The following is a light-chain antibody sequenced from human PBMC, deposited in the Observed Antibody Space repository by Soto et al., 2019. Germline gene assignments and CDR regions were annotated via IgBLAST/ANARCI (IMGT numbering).Light chain of an antibody. CDR1: QTISTSY. CDR2: GAS. V-gene: IGKV3-20*01. J-gene: IGKJ2*01. Sequence: DIVLTQSPGTLSVSPGERATLSCRASQTISTSYLAWYQQKPGQAPRLLIYGASSRATGIPDRFSGSGSGTDFALTISRLQPEDLAVYYCQQYGRSPYTFGQGTKLEIQ. CDR3: QQYGRSPYT.